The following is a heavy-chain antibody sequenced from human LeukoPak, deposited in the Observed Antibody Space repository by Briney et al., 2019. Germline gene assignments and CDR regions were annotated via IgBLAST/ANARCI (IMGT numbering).Heavy chain of an antibody. CDR1: GFTFSNYW. V-gene: IGHV3-7*01. CDR2: IKHDGSEK. D-gene: IGHD6-19*01. Sequence: PGGSLRLSCAASGFTFSNYWMTWVRQAPGKGLEWVANIKHDGSEKNYADSVKGRFTISRDNSKNTLYLQMNSLRAEDTAVYYCAKDMWQWLGLDYWGQGTLVTVSS. J-gene: IGHJ4*02. CDR3: AKDMWQWLGLDY.